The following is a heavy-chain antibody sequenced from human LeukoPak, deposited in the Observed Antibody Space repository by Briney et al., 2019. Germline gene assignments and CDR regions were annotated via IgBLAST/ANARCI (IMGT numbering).Heavy chain of an antibody. V-gene: IGHV4-4*07. CDR3: ARGSSGYYREDY. D-gene: IGHD3-22*01. J-gene: IGHJ4*02. Sequence: PSETLSLTCAVSGGSISGYYWSWIRQPAGKGLEWIGRIYPSGSSNYNPSLKYLVTMSVDTSVKGGSLRLSSVNAADTAVYYCARGSSGYYREDYWGQGTLVTVSS. CDR1: GGSISGYY. CDR2: IYPSGSS.